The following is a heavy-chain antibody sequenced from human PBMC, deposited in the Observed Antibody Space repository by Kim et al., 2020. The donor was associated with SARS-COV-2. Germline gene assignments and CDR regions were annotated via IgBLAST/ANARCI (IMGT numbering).Heavy chain of an antibody. Sequence: GGSLRLSCAASGFTFSNYSMKWVRQAPGKGLEWVSSISNNSVYIHYADSVNGRFTVSRDNAKNSLFLQMNSLRAEDTAVYYCASPKGITIIRGHGMDVWGQGTTVTVS. CDR1: GFTFSNYS. CDR2: ISNNSVYI. J-gene: IGHJ6*02. V-gene: IGHV3-21*01. CDR3: ASPKGITIIRGHGMDV. D-gene: IGHD3-10*01.